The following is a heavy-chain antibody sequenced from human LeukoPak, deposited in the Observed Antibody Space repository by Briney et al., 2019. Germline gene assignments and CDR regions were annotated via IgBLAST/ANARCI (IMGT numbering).Heavy chain of an antibody. Sequence: GGSLRLSCAASGFTFSKSWMHWVRQAPGKGLVGVSRLNGDGSSTYYADSVKGRFTISRDNAKNTLYLQMNSLRVEDTAVYYCASRGERGYSAYAYWGQGTLVTVSS. CDR3: ASRGERGYSAYAY. J-gene: IGHJ4*02. CDR1: GFTFSKSW. V-gene: IGHV3-74*01. D-gene: IGHD5-12*01. CDR2: LNGDGSST.